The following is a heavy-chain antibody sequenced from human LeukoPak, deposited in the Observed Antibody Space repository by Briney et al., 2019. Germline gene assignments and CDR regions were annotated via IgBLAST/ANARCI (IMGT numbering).Heavy chain of an antibody. CDR1: GGSISSSRYY. V-gene: IGHV4-39*07. Sequence: SETPSLTCNVSGGSISSSRYYWGWIRQPPGKGLGWIGEIYHSGSTNYNPSLKSRVTISVDKSKHQFSLKLSSVTAADTAMYYCARVQLDYYDTSARAFDIWGQGTMVTVSS. J-gene: IGHJ3*02. D-gene: IGHD3-22*01. CDR3: ARVQLDYYDTSARAFDI. CDR2: IYHSGST.